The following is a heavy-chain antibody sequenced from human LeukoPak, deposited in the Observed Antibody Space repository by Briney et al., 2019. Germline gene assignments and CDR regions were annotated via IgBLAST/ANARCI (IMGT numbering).Heavy chain of an antibody. CDR3: ARGRQYSSGWYSFDY. J-gene: IGHJ4*02. Sequence: GGSLRLSCAASGFTFSSYAMHWVRQAPGKGLEWVAVISYDGSNKYYADSVKGRFTISRDNSKNTLYLQMNSLRAEDTAVYYCARGRQYSSGWYSFDYWGQGTLVTVSS. CDR2: ISYDGSNK. D-gene: IGHD6-19*01. V-gene: IGHV3-30-3*02. CDR1: GFTFSSYA.